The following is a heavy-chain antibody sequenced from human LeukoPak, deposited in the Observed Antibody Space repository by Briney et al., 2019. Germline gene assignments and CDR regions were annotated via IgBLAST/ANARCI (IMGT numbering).Heavy chain of an antibody. CDR2: ISSSGNTI. V-gene: IGHV3-48*03. J-gene: IGHJ4*02. CDR3: ARGPYDF. CDR1: GFTFNSYE. Sequence: GGSLRLSCAASGFTFNSYEMSWVRQAPGRGLEWVSYISSSGNTIYYADSVRGRLTISRDNAKNSLYLQMNSLGVEDTAVYFCARGPYDFWGQGTLVTVSS.